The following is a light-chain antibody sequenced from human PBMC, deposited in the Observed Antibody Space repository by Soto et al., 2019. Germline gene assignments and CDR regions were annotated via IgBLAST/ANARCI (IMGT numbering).Light chain of an antibody. V-gene: IGKV1-5*03. CDR2: KAS. CDR3: QHYNSYSEA. CDR1: QTISSW. Sequence: IKMTQSPSTLSRSVGDRVTITCRASQTISSWLAWYQQKPGKAPKLLIYKASTLKSGVPSRFRGSGSGTEFTLTISSLKPDDFETYYCQHYNSYSEAFGQGTKVDI. J-gene: IGKJ1*01.